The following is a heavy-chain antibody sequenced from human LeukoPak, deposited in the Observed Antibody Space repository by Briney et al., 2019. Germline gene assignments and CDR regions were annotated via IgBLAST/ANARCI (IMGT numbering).Heavy chain of an antibody. CDR1: GGSISSSSYY. CDR3: ARDYYDSSGYSYYFDY. CDR2: IYTSGST. V-gene: IGHV4-39*07. Sequence: PSETLSLTCTVSGGSISSSSYYWGWIRQPPGKGLEWIGSIYTSGSTNYNPSLKSRVTMSVDTSKNQFSLKLSSVTAADTAVYYCARDYYDSSGYSYYFDYWGQGTLVTVSS. D-gene: IGHD3-22*01. J-gene: IGHJ4*02.